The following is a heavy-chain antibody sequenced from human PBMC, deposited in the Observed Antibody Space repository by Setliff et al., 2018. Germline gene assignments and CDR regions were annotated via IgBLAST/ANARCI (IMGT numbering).Heavy chain of an antibody. J-gene: IGHJ2*01. D-gene: IGHD1-26*01. V-gene: IGHV3-15*01. CDR2: IKRITDSGIT. Sequence: SLRLSCTASGFTFSNAWMSWVRQAPGKGLEWVGRIKRITDSGITDHAAPVKGRFTVSRDDSISIVYLQMNSLKTEDTAVYYCVADGSQGYWTFDLWGRGTLVTVSS. CDR3: VADGSQGYWTFDL. CDR1: GFTFSNAW.